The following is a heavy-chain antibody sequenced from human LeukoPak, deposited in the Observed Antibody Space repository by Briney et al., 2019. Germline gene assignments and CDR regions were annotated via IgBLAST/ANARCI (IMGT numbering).Heavy chain of an antibody. Sequence: GGSLRLSCAASGFTFSSHSLSWVRQAPGKGLEWVSSIGISGNTYYADSVKGRFTISRDNSKDTLFLQLNSLRVEDTAVYYCXXEIRPNDYWGQGTLVTVSS. CDR2: IGISGNT. V-gene: IGHV3-23*01. CDR3: XXEIRPNDY. J-gene: IGHJ4*02. CDR1: GFTFSSHS.